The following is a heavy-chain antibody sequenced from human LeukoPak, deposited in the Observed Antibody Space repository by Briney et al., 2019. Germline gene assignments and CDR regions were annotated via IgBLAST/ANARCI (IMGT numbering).Heavy chain of an antibody. CDR3: ARGSEVLRFLEWLSFMDV. J-gene: IGHJ6*04. CDR1: GYTFTGYY. Sequence: ASVKVSCKASGYTFTGYYMHWVRQAPGQGLEWMGWINPNSGGTNYAQKFQGRVTMTRDTSISTAYMELSRLRSDDTAVYYCARGSEVLRFLEWLSFMDVWGKGTTVTISS. V-gene: IGHV1-2*02. CDR2: INPNSGGT. D-gene: IGHD3-3*01.